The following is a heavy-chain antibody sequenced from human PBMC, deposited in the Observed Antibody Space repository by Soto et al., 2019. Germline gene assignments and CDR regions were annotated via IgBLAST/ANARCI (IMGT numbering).Heavy chain of an antibody. D-gene: IGHD4-4*01. CDR1: GYTLTSYY. CDR2: INPSGGST. Sequence: ASVKGSCKASGYTLTSYYMDWVRQAPGQGLEWMGIINPSGGSTSYAQKFQGRVTMTTDTSTSTAYMELRSLRSDDTAVYYCARDTVWFDPWGQGTLVTVSS. CDR3: ARDTVWFDP. J-gene: IGHJ5*02. V-gene: IGHV1-46*01.